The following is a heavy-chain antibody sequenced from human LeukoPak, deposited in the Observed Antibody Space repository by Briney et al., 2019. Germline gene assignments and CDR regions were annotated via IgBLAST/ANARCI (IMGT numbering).Heavy chain of an antibody. D-gene: IGHD2-2*01. CDR2: TYYRSTWYN. CDR3: ARRLTQYDCFDP. J-gene: IGHJ5*02. CDR1: GDSFSSNSVT. V-gene: IGHV6-1*01. Sequence: SQTLSLTCAISGDSFSSNSVTWHWIRQSPSRGLEWLGRTYYRSTWYNDYAVSVRGRITVNPDTSKNQFSLHLNSVTPEDTAVYYCARRLTQYDCFDPWGQGILVTVSS.